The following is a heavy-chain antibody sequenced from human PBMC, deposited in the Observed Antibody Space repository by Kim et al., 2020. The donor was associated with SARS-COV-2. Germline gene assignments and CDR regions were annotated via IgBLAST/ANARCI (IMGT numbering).Heavy chain of an antibody. D-gene: IGHD4-17*01. CDR3: ARDSRYGGNSDDDY. Sequence: AQKCQGRVTITADESTSTAYMELSSLISEDTAVYYCARDSRYGGNSDDDYWGQGTLVTVSS. J-gene: IGHJ4*02. V-gene: IGHV1-69*01.